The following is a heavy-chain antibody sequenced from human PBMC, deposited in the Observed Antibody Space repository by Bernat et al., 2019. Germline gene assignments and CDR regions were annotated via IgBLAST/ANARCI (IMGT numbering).Heavy chain of an antibody. V-gene: IGHV3-30*07. CDR2: ISYDANNK. J-gene: IGHJ6*02. Sequence: QVQLVDSGGGVVQPGTSLRLSCAASGFAFSSYAMHWVRQAPGKGLEWVAVISYDANNKNYAASVKGRFTISRDNSNNTLYLQMNSLRAEDTAVYYCARDQFCPALVCYYGMDVWGQGTTVTVSS. CDR1: GFAFSSYA. CDR3: ARDQFCPALVCYYGMDV. D-gene: IGHD2-8*01.